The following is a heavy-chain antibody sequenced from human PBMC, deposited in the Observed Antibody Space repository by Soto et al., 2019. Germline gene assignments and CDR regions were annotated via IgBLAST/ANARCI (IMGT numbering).Heavy chain of an antibody. CDR3: APVLSSATSYYYYAMDV. D-gene: IGHD2-8*01. CDR1: GFTFSSYG. CDR2: ISKDGRNK. J-gene: IGHJ6*01. V-gene: IGHV3-30*03. Sequence: QVQLVESGGGVVQPGRSLRLSCAASGFTFSSYGIHWVRQAPGKGLEWVAVISKDGRNKYYADSVRGRFAISRDNSKHTLYLLMVSLRPEDTAVYYCAPVLSSATSYYYYAMDVW.